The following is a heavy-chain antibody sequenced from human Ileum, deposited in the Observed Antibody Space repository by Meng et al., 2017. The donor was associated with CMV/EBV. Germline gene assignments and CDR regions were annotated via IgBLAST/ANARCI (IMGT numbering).Heavy chain of an antibody. Sequence: GESLKISCAASGFTFSSYGMHWVRQAPGKGLEWVAFIRYDGSNKYYADSVKGRFTISRDNSKNTLYLQMNSLRAEDTAVYYCAKRYCSSTSCYFGTAVWGQGNTVNGAS. CDR1: GFTFSSYG. D-gene: IGHD2-2*01. J-gene: IGHJ6*02. CDR3: AKRYCSSTSCYFGTAV. V-gene: IGHV3-30*02. CDR2: IRYDGSNK.